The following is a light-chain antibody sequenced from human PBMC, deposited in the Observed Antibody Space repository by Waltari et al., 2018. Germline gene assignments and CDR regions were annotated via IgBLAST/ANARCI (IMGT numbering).Light chain of an antibody. CDR2: KVS. V-gene: IGKV2D-30*01. CDR3: MQGTHWPYS. J-gene: IGKJ2*03. Sequence: DVVLTQSPLSLPVTLGQPASISCRSSQSLVSSDGNTYLNWFQQRQGKSPRRLIFKVSNLEHGFSDRFSGSGSDTDCTLKISRVEAEDGGVYYCMQGTHWPYSFVQGTKLEI. CDR1: QSLVSSDGNTY.